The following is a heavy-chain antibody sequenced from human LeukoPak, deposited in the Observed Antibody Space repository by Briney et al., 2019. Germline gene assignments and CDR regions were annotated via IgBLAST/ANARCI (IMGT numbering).Heavy chain of an antibody. CDR2: IYYSGST. V-gene: IGHV4-39*01. J-gene: IGHJ4*02. D-gene: IGHD1-26*01. CDR1: GGSISSSSYY. CDR3: ARRAYSGSYLSYFDY. Sequence: KPSETLSVTCAVSGGSISSSSYYWAWIRQPPGKGLEWIGSIYYSGSTYYNPSLRSRVTISVDTSKNQFSLKLSSVTASDTAVYYCARRAYSGSYLSYFDYWGQGTLVRVSS.